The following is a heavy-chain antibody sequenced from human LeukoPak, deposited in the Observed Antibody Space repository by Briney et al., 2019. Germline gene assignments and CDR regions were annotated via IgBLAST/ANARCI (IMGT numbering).Heavy chain of an antibody. Sequence: ASVKVSCKATGYTFTSYDINWVRQATGQGLEWMGWMNPHSGNTGYAQKFQGRVTMTRNTSISTAYMELSSLRAEDTAVYYCARDQPPYCGGDCYHAFDIWGQGTLVTVSS. V-gene: IGHV1-8*01. CDR3: ARDQPPYCGGDCYHAFDI. CDR1: GYTFTSYD. D-gene: IGHD2-21*02. CDR2: MNPHSGNT. J-gene: IGHJ4*02.